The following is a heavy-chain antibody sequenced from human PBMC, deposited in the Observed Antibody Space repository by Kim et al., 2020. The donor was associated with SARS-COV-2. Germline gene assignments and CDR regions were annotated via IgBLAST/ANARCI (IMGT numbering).Heavy chain of an antibody. CDR2: MNPNIGNT. Sequence: ASVKVSCKASGYTFTGYDLNWVRQATGQGLEWMGWMNPNIGNTGYAQKFQGRVTMTMDTSIGTAYMELSSLKSEDTAVYYCARASGTVGNLDYWSQGTLVTVSS. J-gene: IGHJ4*02. D-gene: IGHD4-17*01. CDR3: ARASGTVGNLDY. CDR1: GYTFTGYD. V-gene: IGHV1-8*01.